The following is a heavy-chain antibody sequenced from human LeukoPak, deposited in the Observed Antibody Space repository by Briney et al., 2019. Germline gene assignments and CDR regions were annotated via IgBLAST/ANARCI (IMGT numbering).Heavy chain of an antibody. CDR1: GFTFSDYG. CDR2: ISHSGEVT. CDR3: AKGASYYSFDP. J-gene: IGHJ5*02. D-gene: IGHD3-10*01. Sequence: GGSLRLSCGVSGFTFSDYGMSWVRQAPGQGLEWVASISHSGEVTFKADSVKGRFTISRDNSKNALYLQMNYLRAEDTAVYYCAKGASYYSFDPWGQGTQVAVSS. V-gene: IGHV3-23*01.